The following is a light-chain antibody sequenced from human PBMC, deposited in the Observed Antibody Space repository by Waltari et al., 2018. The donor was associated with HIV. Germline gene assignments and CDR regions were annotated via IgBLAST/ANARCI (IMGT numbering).Light chain of an antibody. J-gene: IGLJ1*01. CDR2: GSR. CDR1: SSNIGATSD. CDR3: QSYDPSLRAYV. Sequence: QSVLTQPPSVSGAPGQRVTISCTGSSSNIGATSDVHWYQKLPGSAPKLLIYGSRNRPSGVPDRFSGSTSIISGSLTITGLQPEDDADYYCQSYDPSLRAYVFGTGTTVTVL. V-gene: IGLV1-40*01.